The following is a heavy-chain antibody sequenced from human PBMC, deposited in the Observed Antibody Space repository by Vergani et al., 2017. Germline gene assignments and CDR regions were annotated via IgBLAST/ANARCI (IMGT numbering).Heavy chain of an antibody. CDR1: GSTVSGYY. V-gene: IGHV3-66*02. J-gene: IGHJ5*01. CDR2: IYSSDET. Sequence: ELQLVESGGGLVQPGGSLRLSCAASGSTVSGYYMTWVRQAPGKGLEWVSHIYSSDETYYADSVKGRVTISRDTSKNTLNLQINNLRVEDTAVYYCARGNYYGSGTYVDSWGQGTLVTVSS. D-gene: IGHD3-10*01. CDR3: ARGNYYGSGTYVDS.